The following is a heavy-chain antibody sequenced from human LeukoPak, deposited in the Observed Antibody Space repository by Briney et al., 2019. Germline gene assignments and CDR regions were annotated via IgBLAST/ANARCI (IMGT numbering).Heavy chain of an antibody. D-gene: IGHD4-17*01. Sequence: SETLSLTCTVSGGSVSSGSYYWSWIRQPPGKGLEWIGYIYYSGSTNYNPSLKGRVTISVDTSKNQFSLKLSSVTAADTAVYYCARAVTRTGGFDPWGQGTLVTVSS. J-gene: IGHJ5*02. V-gene: IGHV4-61*01. CDR2: IYYSGST. CDR3: ARAVTRTGGFDP. CDR1: GGSVSSGSYY.